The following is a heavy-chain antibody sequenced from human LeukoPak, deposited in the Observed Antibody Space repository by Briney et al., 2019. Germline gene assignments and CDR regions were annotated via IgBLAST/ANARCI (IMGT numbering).Heavy chain of an antibody. Sequence: PGGSLRLSCAASGFTFYDYAMHWVRQAPGKGLEWGSGISWNSGSIVYADSVKGRFTISRDNAKSSLFLQMNSLRAEDTALSYCAKDMGDSSGWSVLDYWGQGTLVTVSS. CDR3: AKDMGDSSGWSVLDY. J-gene: IGHJ4*02. D-gene: IGHD6-19*01. CDR2: ISWNSGSI. CDR1: GFTFYDYA. V-gene: IGHV3-9*01.